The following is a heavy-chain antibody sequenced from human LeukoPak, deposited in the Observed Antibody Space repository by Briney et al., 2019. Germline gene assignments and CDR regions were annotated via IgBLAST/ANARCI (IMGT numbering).Heavy chain of an antibody. CDR3: ARGLGYLDAFDI. CDR2: IYYSGST. D-gene: IGHD5-12*01. V-gene: IGHV4-59*01. Sequence: SETLSLTGTVSGGSISSYYWSWIRQPPGKGLEWIGYIYYSGSTNYNPSLKSRVTISVDTSKNQFSLKLSSVTAADTAVYYCARGLGYLDAFDIWGQGTMVTVSS. J-gene: IGHJ3*02. CDR1: GGSISSYY.